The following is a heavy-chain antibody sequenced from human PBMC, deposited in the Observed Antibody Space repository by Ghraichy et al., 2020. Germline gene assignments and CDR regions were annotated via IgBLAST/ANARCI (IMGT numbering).Heavy chain of an antibody. V-gene: IGHV4-59*08. D-gene: IGHD3-16*01. CDR3: ARGGKFVDAFDI. Sequence: SETLSLTCTVSGGSISSNYWSWIRQPPGKGLEWIGNIYYSGSTNYNPSLKSRVTISVDTSKNQFSLKLSSVTAADTAVYYCARGGKFVDAFDIWGQGTMVTVSS. J-gene: IGHJ3*02. CDR1: GGSISSNY. CDR2: IYYSGST.